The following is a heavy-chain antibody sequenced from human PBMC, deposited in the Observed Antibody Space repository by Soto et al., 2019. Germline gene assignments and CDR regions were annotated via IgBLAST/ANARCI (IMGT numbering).Heavy chain of an antibody. CDR1: GYTFTSYD. J-gene: IGHJ3*02. CDR2: VNPNSGNT. Sequence: QVPLVQSGAEVKRPGASVKVSCKASGYTFTSYDFNWVRQAPGQGLEWMGWVNPNSGNTDYAQKFQGRVTMTRNTSIHTAYMELSSLRSEDTAVYYCARASYLDPAFDIWGQGTMVTVSS. D-gene: IGHD2-2*03. CDR3: ARASYLDPAFDI. V-gene: IGHV1-8*01.